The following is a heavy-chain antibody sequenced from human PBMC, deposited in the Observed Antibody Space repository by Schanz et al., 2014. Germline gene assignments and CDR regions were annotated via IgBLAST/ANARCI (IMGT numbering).Heavy chain of an antibody. CDR3: ARARYGLDV. J-gene: IGHJ6*02. CDR1: GYTLTNFD. CDR2: INPTTGNP. Sequence: QVQLVQSGAEVKKPGASVKVSCKASGYTLTNFDINWVRQAPGQGLEWMGWINPTTGNPGYAQGFTGRFVFPFDTSVSTAYLQISGLKAEDTAVYYCARARYGLDVWGQGTTVTVSS. V-gene: IGHV7-4-1*02.